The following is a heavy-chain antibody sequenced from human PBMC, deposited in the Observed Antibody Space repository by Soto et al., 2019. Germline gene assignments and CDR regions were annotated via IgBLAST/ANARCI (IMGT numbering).Heavy chain of an antibody. D-gene: IGHD1-26*01. Sequence: GASVKVSCKASEYTFTGYFIHWVRQAPGQGLEWMGWMNPDSGGTKYAQKLHGRVTMTTDTSTSTAYMGLRSLRSDDTAVYYCARNARELLLPQNWGQGTLVTVSS. J-gene: IGHJ4*02. CDR3: ARNARELLLPQN. V-gene: IGHV1-2*02. CDR2: MNPDSGGT. CDR1: EYTFTGYF.